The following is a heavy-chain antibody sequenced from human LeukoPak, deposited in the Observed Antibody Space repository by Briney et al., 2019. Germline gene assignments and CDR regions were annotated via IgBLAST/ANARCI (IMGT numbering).Heavy chain of an antibody. CDR3: ARGWQQQKVLDY. D-gene: IGHD6-13*01. CDR2: ISYDGSNK. V-gene: IGHV3-30-3*01. J-gene: IGHJ4*02. CDR1: GFTFSSYA. Sequence: PGGSLRLSCAASGFTFSSYAMHWVRQAPGKGLEWVAVISYDGSNKYYADSVKGRFTISRDNSKNTLHLQMNSLRAEDTAVYYCARGWQQQKVLDYWGQGTLVTVSS.